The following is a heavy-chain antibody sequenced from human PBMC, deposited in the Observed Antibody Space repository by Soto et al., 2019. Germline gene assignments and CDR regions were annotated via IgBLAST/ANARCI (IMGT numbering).Heavy chain of an antibody. CDR1: GGSISSSNW. J-gene: IGHJ5*02. CDR3: ASMKVRGEDCFDP. D-gene: IGHD2-21*01. CDR2: IYHSGST. Sequence: LRRTLSLTCAVSGGSISSSNWWSWVRQPPGQGLEWIGDIYHSGSTNYNLSLKSRVTISVDKSKNQFSLTLSSVTAADTSVYYCASMKVRGEDCFDPWRQRPLVTISS. V-gene: IGHV4-4*02.